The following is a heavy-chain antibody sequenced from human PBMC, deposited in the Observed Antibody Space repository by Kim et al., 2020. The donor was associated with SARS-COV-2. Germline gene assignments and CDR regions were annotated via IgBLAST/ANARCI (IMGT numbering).Heavy chain of an antibody. V-gene: IGHV3-23*01. CDR2: IADRGGTT. D-gene: IGHD2-21*02. J-gene: IGHJ1*01. CDR1: GFTFSSCA. CDR3: AKDLCLGYRGTAYFQ. Sequence: GGSLRLSCAASGFTFSSCAIHWFRQAPGKGLEWVSAIADRGGTTNYAESVKDRFTISRDNSKNTLFLQMSSLRAEDTALFYCAKDLCLGYRGTAYFQ.